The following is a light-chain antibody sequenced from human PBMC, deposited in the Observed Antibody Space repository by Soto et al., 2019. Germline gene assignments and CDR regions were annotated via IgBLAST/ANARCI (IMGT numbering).Light chain of an antibody. CDR1: QSISGW. Sequence: IQLTQSPSTLSASVGERVTITCRASQSISGWLAWYQQKPGKPPTLLIYEESTLHSGVPSRFSGSGSGTEFTLTISSLQPEDFGTYYCQQVKSYPRTFGGGTKVDIK. V-gene: IGKV1-5*01. CDR2: EES. J-gene: IGKJ4*01. CDR3: QQVKSYPRT.